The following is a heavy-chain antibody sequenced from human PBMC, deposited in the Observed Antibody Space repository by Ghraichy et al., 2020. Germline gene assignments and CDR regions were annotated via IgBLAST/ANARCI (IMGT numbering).Heavy chain of an antibody. V-gene: IGHV3-23*01. CDR1: GSTFCDSA. CDR2: INDNSRSK. J-gene: IGHJ4*02. CDR3: AKHSSASHYDSSDYYVN. D-gene: IGHD3-22*01. Sequence: GGSLRLSCAASGSTFCDSAMSWVRQAPGKGLEWVAIINDNSRSKGYAEGRFTISRDNCKNTLYLYINSLRGEGTAVYYCAKHSSASHYDSSDYYVNWGQGTLVTVSS.